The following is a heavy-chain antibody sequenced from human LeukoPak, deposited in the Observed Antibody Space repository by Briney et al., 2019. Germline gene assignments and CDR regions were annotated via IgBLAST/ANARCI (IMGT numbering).Heavy chain of an antibody. J-gene: IGHJ4*02. V-gene: IGHV4-59*01. D-gene: IGHD2-2*01. CDR3: ARVRYCSTNRCYDREFDN. CDR2: IYYSGST. Sequence: SETLSLTCTVSGGSISSYYWSWIRQPPGKGLEWIGYIYYSGSTNYNPSLKSRVTISVDTSENQFSLKLNSVTAADTAVYYCARVRYCSTNRCYDREFDNWGQGTLVTVSS. CDR1: GGSISSYY.